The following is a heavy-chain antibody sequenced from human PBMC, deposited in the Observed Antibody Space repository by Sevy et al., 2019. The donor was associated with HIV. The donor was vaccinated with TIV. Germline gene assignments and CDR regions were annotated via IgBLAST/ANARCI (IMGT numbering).Heavy chain of an antibody. Sequence: GTLRLSCAASGFTVNSNYMTWVRQAPGKGLEGVSVIHSDDTTYHADSVKDRFTISRDNFKNTLYLHMSSLRAEDTAVYYCARGKSGYGYALNYWGQGTLVTVSS. CDR3: ARGKSGYGYALNY. CDR1: GFTVNSNY. CDR2: IHSDDTT. V-gene: IGHV3-66*01. D-gene: IGHD5-18*01. J-gene: IGHJ4*02.